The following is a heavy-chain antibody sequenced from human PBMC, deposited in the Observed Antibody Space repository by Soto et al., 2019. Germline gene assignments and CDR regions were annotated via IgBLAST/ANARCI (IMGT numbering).Heavy chain of an antibody. D-gene: IGHD3-3*01. CDR1: GGSFSGYY. J-gene: IGHJ2*01. V-gene: IGHV4-34*01. CDR2: INHSGST. CDR3: ARVMGVVIMPPRYFDL. Sequence: SETLSLTCAVYGGSFSGYYWSWIRQPPGKGLEWIGEINHSGSTNYNPSLKSRVTISVDTSKNQFSLKLSSVTAADTAVYYCARVMGVVIMPPRYFDLWGRGTLVT.